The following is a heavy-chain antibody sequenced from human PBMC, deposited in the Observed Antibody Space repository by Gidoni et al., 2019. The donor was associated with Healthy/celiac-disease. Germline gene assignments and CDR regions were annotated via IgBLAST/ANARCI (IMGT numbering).Heavy chain of an antibody. D-gene: IGHD6-6*01. CDR1: GWSFSGYS. V-gene: IGHV4-34*01. CDR2: INHSGST. Sequence: QVQLQQWGAGPLKPSETLSLTCAVYGWSFSGYSWIWIRQPPGKGLEWIGEINHSGSTNYNPSLKSRVTISVDTSKNQFSLKLSSVTAADTAVYYCARAPQEYSSSSGGGAAFDIWGQGTMVTVSS. CDR3: ARAPQEYSSSSGGGAAFDI. J-gene: IGHJ3*02.